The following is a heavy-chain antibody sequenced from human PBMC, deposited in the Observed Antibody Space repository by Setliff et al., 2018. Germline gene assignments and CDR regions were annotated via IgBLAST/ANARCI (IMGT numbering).Heavy chain of an antibody. CDR1: GGTFSSYA. D-gene: IGHD1-1*01. V-gene: IGHV1-69*10. Sequence: VASVKVSCKASGGTFSSYAISWVRQAPGQGLEWMGGIIPILGIANYAQKFQGRVTITADKSTSTAYMELSSLRSEDTAVYYCARGIIGTIGTTVLDYWGQGTLVTVS. CDR2: IIPILGIA. J-gene: IGHJ4*02. CDR3: ARGIIGTIGTTVLDY.